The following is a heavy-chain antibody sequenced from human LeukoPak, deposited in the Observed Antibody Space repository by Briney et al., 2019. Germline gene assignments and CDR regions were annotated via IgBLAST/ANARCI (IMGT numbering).Heavy chain of an antibody. CDR3: ARSLQHLPHSNWFDP. J-gene: IGHJ5*02. V-gene: IGHV1-69*05. CDR1: GGTFSSSA. Sequence: ASVKVSCKASGGTFSSSAISWVRQAPGQGLEWMGGIIPIFGTANYAQKFQGRVTITTDESTSTAYMELSSLRSEDTAVYYCARSLQHLPHSNWFDPWGQGTLVTVSS. CDR2: IIPIFGTA. D-gene: IGHD6-13*01.